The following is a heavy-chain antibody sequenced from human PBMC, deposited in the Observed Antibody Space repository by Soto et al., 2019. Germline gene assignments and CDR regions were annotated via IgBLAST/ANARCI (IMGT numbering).Heavy chain of an antibody. Sequence: QVQLVQSGAEVKRPGSSVKVSCESSGDTFNSYVISWVRQAPGQGLEWMGGIIPIIGVTHYAQKFQGRVTISAHSSTGTASMELTNLGFEDTALYYCARESLGAKGADHWGQGTLVTVSS. V-gene: IGHV1-69*17. D-gene: IGHD3-16*01. J-gene: IGHJ4*02. CDR2: IIPIIGVT. CDR1: GDTFNSYV. CDR3: ARESLGAKGADH.